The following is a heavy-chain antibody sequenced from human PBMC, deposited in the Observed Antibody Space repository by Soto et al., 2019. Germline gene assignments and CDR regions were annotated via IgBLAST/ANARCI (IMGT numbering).Heavy chain of an antibody. V-gene: IGHV3-21*01. CDR3: ATGCSSTSCYGVVAFDI. Sequence: EVQLVESGGGLVKPGGSLRLSCAASGFTFSSYSMNWVRQAPGKGLEWVSSISSSSSYTYYADSVKGRFTISRDNAKNSLYLQMNSLRAEDTAVYYCATGCSSTSCYGVVAFDIWGQGTMVTVSS. CDR2: ISSSSSYT. D-gene: IGHD2-2*01. CDR1: GFTFSSYS. J-gene: IGHJ3*02.